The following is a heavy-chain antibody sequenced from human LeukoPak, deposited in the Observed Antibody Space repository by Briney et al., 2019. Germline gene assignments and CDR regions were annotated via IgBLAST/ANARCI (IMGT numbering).Heavy chain of an antibody. J-gene: IGHJ6*03. Sequence: SETLSLTCAVYGGSFSGYYWSWIRQPPGKGLEWIGEINHSGSTNYNPSLKSRVTISVDTSKNQFSLKLSSVTAADTAVYYCARISGSGSYYNPANYYYYMDVWGKGTTVTVSS. D-gene: IGHD3-10*01. CDR3: ARISGSGSYYNPANYYYYMDV. CDR2: INHSGST. V-gene: IGHV4-34*01. CDR1: GGSFSGYY.